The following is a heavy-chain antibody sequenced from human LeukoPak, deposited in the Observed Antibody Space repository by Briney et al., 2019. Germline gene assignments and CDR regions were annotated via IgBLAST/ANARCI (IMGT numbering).Heavy chain of an antibody. Sequence: GGSLRLSCAASGFTFSSYSMNWIRQAPGKGLEWVSSMSVGSGLIYYAESVKGRFTVSRDNAKKSLYLQMNSLRAEDTVVYYCAREFEGTASGAGYWGQGTLVTVPS. CDR2: MSVGSGLI. CDR1: GFTFSSYS. J-gene: IGHJ4*02. CDR3: AREFEGTASGAGY. V-gene: IGHV3-21*01. D-gene: IGHD1-26*01.